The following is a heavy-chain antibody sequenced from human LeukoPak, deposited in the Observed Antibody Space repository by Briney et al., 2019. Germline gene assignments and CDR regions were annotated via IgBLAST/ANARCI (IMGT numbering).Heavy chain of an antibody. CDR3: ATEKRSTTAYDY. CDR2: ISGSGGNT. J-gene: IGHJ4*02. CDR1: GFTFSTYV. Sequence: PGGPLRLSCAASGFTFSTYVMSWVRQAPGKGLGWVSDISGSGGNTHYADSVKGRFTISRDNSKNTLYLQMNSLRAEDTALYYCATEKRSTTAYDYWGQGTLVTVSS. D-gene: IGHD4-17*01. V-gene: IGHV3-23*01.